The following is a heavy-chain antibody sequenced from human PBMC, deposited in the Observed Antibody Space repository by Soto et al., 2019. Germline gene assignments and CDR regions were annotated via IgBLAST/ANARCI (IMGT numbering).Heavy chain of an antibody. V-gene: IGHV5-51*01. Sequence: GQAVEISCEGSGCSFTHYWIGWVRQMPGKGLEWMGMIYPDDSDTKYSPSFQGQVTFSADKAINTAYLQWSSLKASDTAIYYCARLEWLSLAAWFDPWGQGTLVTVSS. J-gene: IGHJ5*02. CDR2: IYPDDSDT. D-gene: IGHD3-3*01. CDR3: ARLEWLSLAAWFDP. CDR1: GCSFTHYW.